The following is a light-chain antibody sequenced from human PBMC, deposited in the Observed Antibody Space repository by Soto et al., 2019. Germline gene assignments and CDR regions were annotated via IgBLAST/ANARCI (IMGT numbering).Light chain of an antibody. J-gene: IGKJ1*01. Sequence: DIQLTQSPSSLSASVVDRVTITFRASQSISTSLNWYQQKPGKAPNLLIFTSSNLESGVPSRFSGSGSGTDFTLTISSLQPEDFATYFCQQGYSRPRTFGQGTKVDI. CDR1: QSISTS. CDR3: QQGYSRPRT. CDR2: TSS. V-gene: IGKV1-39*01.